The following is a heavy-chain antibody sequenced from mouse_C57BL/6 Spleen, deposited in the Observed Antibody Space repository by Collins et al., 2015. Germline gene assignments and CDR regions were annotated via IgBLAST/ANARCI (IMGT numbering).Heavy chain of an antibody. Sequence: QIQLVQSGPELKKPGETVKISCKASGYTFTDYSMHWVKQAPGKGLKWMGWINTETGEPTYADDFKGRFAFSLETSASTAYLQINNLKNEDTATYFCARSRDTTATYWGQGTSVTVSS. J-gene: IGHJ4*01. D-gene: IGHD1-2*01. CDR1: GYTFTDYS. CDR2: INTETGEP. CDR3: ARSRDTTATY. V-gene: IGHV9-2-1*01.